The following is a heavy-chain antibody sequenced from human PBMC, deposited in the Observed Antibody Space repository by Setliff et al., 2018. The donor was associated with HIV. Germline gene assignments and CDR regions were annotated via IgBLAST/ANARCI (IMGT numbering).Heavy chain of an antibody. D-gene: IGHD2-15*01. CDR1: GFTFSRYD. CDR2: ITSSRKYM. V-gene: IGHV3-21*04. Sequence: PGGSLRLSCAASGFTFSRYDMSWVRQAPGKGLEWISSITSSRKYMHYADSLTGRFTISRDNAKNSLYLQVNSLRAADTAVYYCARALGLGGWYFDLWGRGALVTVSS. J-gene: IGHJ2*01. CDR3: ARALGLGGWYFDL.